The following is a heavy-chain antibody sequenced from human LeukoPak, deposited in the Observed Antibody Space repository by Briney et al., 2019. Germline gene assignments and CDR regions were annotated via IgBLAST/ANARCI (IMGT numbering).Heavy chain of an antibody. CDR3: AKDKEAAAGRYFDY. J-gene: IGHJ4*02. Sequence: GGSLRLSCAASGFTFSSYGMHWVRQAPGKGLEWVAVISYDGSNKYYADSVKGRFTISRDNSKNTLYLQMNSLRAEDTAVYYCAKDKEAAAGRYFDYWGQGTLVTVSS. CDR1: GFTFSSYG. CDR2: ISYDGSNK. D-gene: IGHD6-13*01. V-gene: IGHV3-30*18.